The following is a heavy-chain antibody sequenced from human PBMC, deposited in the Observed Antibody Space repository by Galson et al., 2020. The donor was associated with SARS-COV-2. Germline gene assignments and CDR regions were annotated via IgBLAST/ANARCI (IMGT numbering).Heavy chain of an antibody. V-gene: IGHV3-48*04. CDR3: AREGLGSTYYLDY. CDR1: GFTFSTYS. D-gene: IGHD6-13*01. CDR2: ISGSRSTI. Sequence: GESLKLSCAASGFTFSTYSMNWFRQAPGKGLEWVSYISGSRSTIYYADSVKGRFTISRDDAKSSLYLQMNSLRADDTAVYYCAREGLGSTYYLDYWGQGTLVTVSS. J-gene: IGHJ4*02.